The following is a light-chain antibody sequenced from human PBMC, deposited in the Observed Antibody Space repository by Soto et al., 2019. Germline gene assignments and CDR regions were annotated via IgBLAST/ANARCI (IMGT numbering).Light chain of an antibody. V-gene: IGLV2-14*01. CDR2: GVS. CDR1: SSDIGSHNF. J-gene: IGLJ3*02. Sequence: QSALTQPASVSGSPGQSITISCTGTSSDIGSHNFVSWHQQHPGKAPKFIIYGVSNRPSGVSNRFSGSKSGNTASLTISGLQXDDEADYYCSSYTSTYIWVFGGGTKVTVL. CDR3: SSYTSTYIWV.